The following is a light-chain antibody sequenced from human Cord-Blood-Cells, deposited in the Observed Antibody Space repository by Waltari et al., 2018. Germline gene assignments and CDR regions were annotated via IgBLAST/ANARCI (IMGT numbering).Light chain of an antibody. CDR1: SSDAGSYNL. J-gene: IGLJ7*01. CDR2: EVS. V-gene: IGLV2-23*02. Sequence: QSALTQPASVSGSPGQSITISRTGTSSDAGSYNLVSWYQPHPGKARKLMIYEVSKRPSGVSNRFSGSKSGNTASLTISGRQAEDEADYYCCSYAGSSTAVFGGGTQLTVL. CDR3: CSYAGSSTAV.